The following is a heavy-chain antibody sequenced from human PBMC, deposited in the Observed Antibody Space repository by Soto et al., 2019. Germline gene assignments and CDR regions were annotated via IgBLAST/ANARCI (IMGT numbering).Heavy chain of an antibody. CDR1: GGTFSSYA. CDR2: IIPIFGTA. CDR3: ARNLLGGYCSGGSCPILS. Sequence: SVKVSCKASGGTFSSYAISWVRQAPGQGLEWMGGIIPIFGTANYAQKFQGRVAITADESTSTAYMELSSLRSEDTALYYCARNLLGGYCSGGSCPILSWGQGTLVTVSS. D-gene: IGHD2-15*01. J-gene: IGHJ4*02. V-gene: IGHV1-69*13.